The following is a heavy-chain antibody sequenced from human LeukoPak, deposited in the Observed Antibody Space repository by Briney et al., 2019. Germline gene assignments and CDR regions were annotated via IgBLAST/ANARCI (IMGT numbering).Heavy chain of an antibody. CDR3: AILSPITIFGVVYFDY. J-gene: IGHJ4*02. CDR2: IRYDGSNK. D-gene: IGHD3-3*01. CDR1: GFTFSSYG. V-gene: IGHV3-30*02. Sequence: GGSLRLSCAASGFTFSSYGMHWVRQAPGKGLEWVSFIRYDGSNKYYADSVKGRVTISRDNSKNTLYLQMNSLRAEDTAVYYCAILSPITIFGVVYFDYWGQGTLVTVSS.